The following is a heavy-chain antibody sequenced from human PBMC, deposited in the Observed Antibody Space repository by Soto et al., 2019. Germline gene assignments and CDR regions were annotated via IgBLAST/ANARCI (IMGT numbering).Heavy chain of an antibody. Sequence: QITLKESGPALVKPTQTLTLTCTFSGFSLTTSGVGVGWIRQPPGKALEWHALISWNDDERYSPSLRSRLTITKDTSKIQVVLTMTNMDAVDTATYYCAPSRRSSGDAFDFWGQGTMVTVSS. CDR1: GFSLTTSGVG. CDR3: APSRRSSGDAFDF. V-gene: IGHV2-5*01. CDR2: ISWNDDE. J-gene: IGHJ3*01. D-gene: IGHD6-6*01.